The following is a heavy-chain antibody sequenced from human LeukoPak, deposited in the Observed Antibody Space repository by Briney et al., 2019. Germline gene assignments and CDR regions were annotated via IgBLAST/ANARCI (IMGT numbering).Heavy chain of an antibody. V-gene: IGHV7-4-1*02. CDR2: INTNTGNP. D-gene: IGHD6-13*01. J-gene: IGHJ4*02. CDR1: GYTFTSYA. Sequence: GASVTVSCKASGYTFTSYAMNWVRQAPGQGLEWMGWINTNTGNPTYAQGFTGRFVFSLDTSVSTAYLQISSLKAEDTAVYYCARGGLRATTRIAAAGTAFDYWGQGTLVTVSS. CDR3: ARGGLRATTRIAAAGTAFDY.